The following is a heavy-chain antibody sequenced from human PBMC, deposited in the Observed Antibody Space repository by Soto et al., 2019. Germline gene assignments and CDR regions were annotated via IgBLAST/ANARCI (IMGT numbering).Heavy chain of an antibody. CDR2: IRFDGSTA. CDR3: TREQSDDNYFDP. Sequence: PGGSLRLSCEASGFVFRTFRMHWVRRAPGKGLEWLATIRFDGSTARYAESVRGRFKISKSQFSLRLISVTAADTAVYYCTREQSDDNYFDPWGQGTLVTVSS. CDR1: GFVFRTFR. J-gene: IGHJ5*02. V-gene: IGHV3-30*02. D-gene: IGHD6-19*01.